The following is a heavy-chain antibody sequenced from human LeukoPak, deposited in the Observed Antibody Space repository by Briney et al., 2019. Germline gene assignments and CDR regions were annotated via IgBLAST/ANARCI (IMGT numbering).Heavy chain of an antibody. J-gene: IGHJ3*02. Sequence: AETLSLTCAVSGGSISSSNWWSWLRQPPGKGLERIWEIYHSGSTNYNPSLKSRVTISVDKSKNQFSLKLSSVTAADTAVYYCARWNVVVPAASHDAFDIWGQGTMVTVSS. CDR3: ARWNVVVPAASHDAFDI. V-gene: IGHV4-4*02. CDR2: IYHSGST. D-gene: IGHD2-2*01. CDR1: GGSISSSNW.